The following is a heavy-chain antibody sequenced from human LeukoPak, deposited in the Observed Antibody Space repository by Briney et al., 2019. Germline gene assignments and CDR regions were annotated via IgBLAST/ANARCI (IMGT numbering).Heavy chain of an antibody. CDR2: VHLDGRT. CDR3: AREGGFYRPLDY. J-gene: IGHJ4*02. D-gene: IGHD3-3*01. V-gene: IGHV4-4*02. CDR1: GGSISSTNW. Sequence: KASETLSLICGVSGGSISSTNWWTWIRQPPGKGLEWIGEVHLDGRTNYNPSLESRLTMSVDFSENHISLKLTSVTDADTAVYYCAREGGFYRPLDYTGQGTLVTVSS.